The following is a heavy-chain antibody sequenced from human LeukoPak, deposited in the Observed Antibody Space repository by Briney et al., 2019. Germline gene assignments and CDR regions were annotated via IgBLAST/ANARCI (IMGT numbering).Heavy chain of an antibody. Sequence: SETLSLTCTVSGGSINSYYWSWIRQPPGKGLEWIGYIYYSGSTNYNPSLKSRVTISVDTSKNQLSLKLSSVTAADTAVYYCASTVTPRKYYFDYWGQGTLVTVSS. CDR2: IYYSGST. CDR3: ASTVTPRKYYFDY. V-gene: IGHV4-59*01. J-gene: IGHJ4*02. D-gene: IGHD4-17*01. CDR1: GGSINSYY.